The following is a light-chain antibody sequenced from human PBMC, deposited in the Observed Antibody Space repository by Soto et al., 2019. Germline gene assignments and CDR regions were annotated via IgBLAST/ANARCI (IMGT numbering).Light chain of an antibody. CDR2: DAS. CDR1: QSLSSSY. J-gene: IGKJ4*01. Sequence: EIVLTQSPGTLSLSPGERATLSCRASQSLSSSYLAWYQQKPGQAPRLLIYDASSRATGIPDRFSGSGCGTDFTLGMSRVEPEDYAVYYCQQYCSSPLTVGGGTKVEIK. CDR3: QQYCSSPLT. V-gene: IGKV3-20*01.